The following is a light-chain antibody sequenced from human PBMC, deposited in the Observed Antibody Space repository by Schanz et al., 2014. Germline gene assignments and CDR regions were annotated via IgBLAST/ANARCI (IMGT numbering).Light chain of an antibody. CDR2: DGS. J-gene: IGKJ4*01. V-gene: IGKV1-5*01. CDR3: QQYHSYPLT. Sequence: DIEMTQSPSTLSASIGDRVTITCRASQNINNWLAWYQQKPGKAPKLLIYDGSSLESGVPSRFSGSGSGTEFTLTISSLQPDDFAAYYCQQYHSYPLTFGGGTMVEIK. CDR1: QNINNW.